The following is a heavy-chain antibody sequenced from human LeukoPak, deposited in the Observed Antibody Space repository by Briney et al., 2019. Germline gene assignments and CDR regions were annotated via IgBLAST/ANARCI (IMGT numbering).Heavy chain of an antibody. D-gene: IGHD6-13*01. CDR2: ISAYNGNT. J-gene: IGHJ4*02. CDR1: DYTFTNYG. Sequence: ASVKVSCKASDYTFTNYGISWVRQAPGQGLEWMGWISAYNGNTDYAQNLQGRVTMTTDTLTSTAYMELRSLRSDDTAVYYCARDQSLVAYSSTWFDYWGQGTPVTVSS. V-gene: IGHV1-18*01. CDR3: ARDQSLVAYSSTWFDY.